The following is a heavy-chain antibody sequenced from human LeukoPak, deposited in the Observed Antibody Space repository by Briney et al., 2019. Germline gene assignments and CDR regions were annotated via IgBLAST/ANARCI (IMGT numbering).Heavy chain of an antibody. CDR3: ARDIVVVVAATSPSYYYYMDV. V-gene: IGHV4-4*07. CDR2: IYTSGST. Sequence: SETLSLTCTVSGGSISRYYWSWIRQPAGKGLEWIGRIYTSGSTNYNPSLKSRVTMSVDTSKNQFSLKLSSVTAADTAVYYCARDIVVVVAATSPSYYYYMDVWGKGTTVTISS. J-gene: IGHJ6*03. D-gene: IGHD2-15*01. CDR1: GGSISRYY.